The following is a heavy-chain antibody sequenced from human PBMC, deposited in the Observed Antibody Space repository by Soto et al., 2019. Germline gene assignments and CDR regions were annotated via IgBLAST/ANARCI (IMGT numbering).Heavy chain of an antibody. CDR2: IYHSGST. D-gene: IGHD5-12*01. V-gene: IGHV4-4*02. Sequence: SETLSLTCAVSGGSISSSNWWSWVHPPPGKGLEWIGEIYHSGSTNYNPSLKSRVTISVDKSKNQFSLKLSSVTAADTAVYYCARDLRDRGYDERWVNWFDPWGQGTLVTVSS. CDR1: GGSISSSNW. J-gene: IGHJ5*02. CDR3: ARDLRDRGYDERWVNWFDP.